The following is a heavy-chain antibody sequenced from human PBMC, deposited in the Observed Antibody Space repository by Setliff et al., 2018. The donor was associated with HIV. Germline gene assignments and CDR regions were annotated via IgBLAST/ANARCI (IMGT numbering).Heavy chain of an antibody. J-gene: IGHJ4*02. Sequence: PGGSLRLSCAASGFTFSGHVTHWVRQAPGKGLEWVAGIGTDGAVHYADSVRGRFTISRDNAGTTVYLQMSGLRAEDTAVHYCATEGGSSGHAGYFDNWGQGTQGTSPQ. D-gene: IGHD6-19*01. V-gene: IGHV3-30*03. CDR2: IGTDGAV. CDR3: ATEGGSSGHAGYFDN. CDR1: GFTFSGHV.